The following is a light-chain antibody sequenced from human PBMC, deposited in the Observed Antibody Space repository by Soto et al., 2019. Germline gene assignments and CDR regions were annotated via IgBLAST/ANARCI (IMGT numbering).Light chain of an antibody. Sequence: EVVMPQSPATLSVSPGERATLSCRASQSVSSNLVWYQQKPGQAPRLLIYGASTRATGIPARFSGSGSGTEFTLTISSLQSEDFAVYYCQHYNNWPPYTFGQGTKLEIK. CDR3: QHYNNWPPYT. J-gene: IGKJ2*01. CDR1: QSVSSN. CDR2: GAS. V-gene: IGKV3-15*01.